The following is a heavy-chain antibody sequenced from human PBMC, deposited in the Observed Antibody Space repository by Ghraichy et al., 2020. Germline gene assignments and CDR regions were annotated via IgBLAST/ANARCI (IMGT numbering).Heavy chain of an antibody. V-gene: IGHV3-30*02. D-gene: IGHD5-12*01. Sequence: GSLRLSCAASGFTFSNYGMHWVRQAPGKGLEWVAFIQYDESKKYFADPVKGRFTISRDNSKNTLYLQMNSLRVEDTTLYYCAKGRGYDLDYWGQGTLVIVSS. CDR1: GFTFSNYG. CDR3: AKGRGYDLDY. CDR2: IQYDESKK. J-gene: IGHJ4*02.